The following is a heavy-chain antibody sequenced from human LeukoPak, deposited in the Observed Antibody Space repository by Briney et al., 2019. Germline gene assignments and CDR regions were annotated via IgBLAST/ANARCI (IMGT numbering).Heavy chain of an antibody. Sequence: PGGSLRLSCVASGFTFSSYGMNWVRQPPGKGLEWVSAISGNGYPYYADSVSGRFTISRDNSKNTLYLQMNSLRAEDTAVYYCARRGAEVGTTVAPGDCWGQGTLLTVSS. D-gene: IGHD1-26*01. CDR3: ARRGAEVGTTVAPGDC. CDR1: GFTFSSYG. CDR2: ISGNGYP. J-gene: IGHJ4*02. V-gene: IGHV3-23*01.